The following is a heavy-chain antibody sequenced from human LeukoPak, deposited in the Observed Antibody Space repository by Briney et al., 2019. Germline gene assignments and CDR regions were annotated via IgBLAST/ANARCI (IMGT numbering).Heavy chain of an antibody. J-gene: IGHJ4*02. V-gene: IGHV3-21*01. CDR2: ISSSSSYI. D-gene: IGHD6-13*01. CDR1: GFTFSSYS. Sequence: GGSLRPSCAASGFTFSSYSMNWVRQAPGKGLEWVSSISSSSSYIYYADSVKGRFTISRDNAKNSLYQQMNSLRAEDTAVYYCAGTFAAAGNPFDYWGQGTLVTVSS. CDR3: AGTFAAAGNPFDY.